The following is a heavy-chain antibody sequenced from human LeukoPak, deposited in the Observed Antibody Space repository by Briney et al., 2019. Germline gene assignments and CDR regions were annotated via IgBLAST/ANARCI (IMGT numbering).Heavy chain of an antibody. J-gene: IGHJ4*02. CDR3: ARAAQSPYGVLYYFDY. D-gene: IGHD4-17*01. V-gene: IGHV1-69*10. CDR1: GGTFSSYA. Sequence: ASVKVSCKTSGGTFSSYAITWVRQAPGQGLEWMGRIIPLLDIGNYAQRFQGRVTFTADKSTSTAYMELNSLRSEDTAVYYCARAAQSPYGVLYYFDYWGQGTLVTVSS. CDR2: IIPLLDIG.